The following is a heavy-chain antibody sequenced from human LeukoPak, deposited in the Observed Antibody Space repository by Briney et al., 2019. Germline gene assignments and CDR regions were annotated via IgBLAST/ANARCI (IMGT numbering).Heavy chain of an antibody. J-gene: IGHJ5*02. D-gene: IGHD6-6*01. CDR2: IYPGDSDT. Sequence: GESLKTSCKGSGYSFTSYWIGWVRQMPGKGLEWMGIIYPGDSDTRYSPSFQGQVTISADKSISTAYLQWSSLKASDTAMYYCARHRRYSSSSGGFDPWGQGTLVTVSS. V-gene: IGHV5-51*01. CDR1: GYSFTSYW. CDR3: ARHRRYSSSSGGFDP.